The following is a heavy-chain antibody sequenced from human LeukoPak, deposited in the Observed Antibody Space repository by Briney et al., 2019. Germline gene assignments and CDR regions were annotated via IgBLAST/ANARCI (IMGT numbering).Heavy chain of an antibody. J-gene: IGHJ6*02. Sequence: SQTLSLTCTVSGGSISSGGYYWSWIRQHPGKGLEWIGYIYYSGSTYYNPSLKSRVTISVDTSKNQFSLKLSSVTAADTAVYYCARDRGELRFLEWPEGMDVWGQGTTVTVSS. V-gene: IGHV4-31*03. CDR1: GGSISSGGYY. CDR3: ARDRGELRFLEWPEGMDV. CDR2: IYYSGST. D-gene: IGHD3-3*01.